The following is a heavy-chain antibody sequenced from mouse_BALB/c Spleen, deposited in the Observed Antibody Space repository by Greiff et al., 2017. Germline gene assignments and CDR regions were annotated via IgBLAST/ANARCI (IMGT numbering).Heavy chain of an antibody. D-gene: IGHD2-12*01. CDR3: ARWGPSQLDY. Sequence: EVQLVESGPGLVKPSQSLSLTCTVTGYSITSDYAWNWIRQFPGNKLEWMGYISYSGSTSYNPSLKSRISITRDTSKNQFFLQLNSVTTEDTATYYCARWGPSQLDYWGQGTTLTVSS. V-gene: IGHV3-2*02. CDR2: ISYSGST. CDR1: GYSITSDYA. J-gene: IGHJ2*01.